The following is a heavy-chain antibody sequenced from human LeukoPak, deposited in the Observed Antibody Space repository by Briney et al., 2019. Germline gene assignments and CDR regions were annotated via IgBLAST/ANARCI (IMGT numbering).Heavy chain of an antibody. CDR2: IYYSGST. J-gene: IGHJ4*02. V-gene: IGHV4-39*01. CDR1: GGSISSSSYY. D-gene: IGHD3-3*01. Sequence: PSETLSLTCTVSGGSISSSSYYWGWIRQPPGKGLEWIGSIYYSGSTYYNPSLKSRVTISVDTSKNQFSLKLSSVTAADTAVYYCARGPLGFLEWLLFDYWGQGTLVTVSS. CDR3: ARGPLGFLEWLLFDY.